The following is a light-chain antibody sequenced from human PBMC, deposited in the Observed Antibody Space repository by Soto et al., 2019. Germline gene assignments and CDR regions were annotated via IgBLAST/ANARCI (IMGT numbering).Light chain of an antibody. Sequence: QSALTQPASVSGSPGQSITISCTGSSSDVGGFNFVSWYQQHPGKAPKLMIYDVASRPPGVSNRFSGSKSGNTASLTISGLQTEDEADYYCSSYTTSSTRVFGTGTKVTVL. CDR2: DVA. CDR3: SSYTTSSTRV. J-gene: IGLJ1*01. CDR1: SSDVGGFNF. V-gene: IGLV2-14*03.